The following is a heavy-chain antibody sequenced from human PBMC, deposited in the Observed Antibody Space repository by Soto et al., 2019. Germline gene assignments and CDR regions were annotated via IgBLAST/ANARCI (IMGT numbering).Heavy chain of an antibody. V-gene: IGHV1-2*04. D-gene: IGHD5-12*01. J-gene: IGHJ4*02. CDR2: INPNSGGT. Sequence: ASVKVSCKASGYTFTGYYMHWVRQAPGQGLEWMGWINPNSGGTNYAQKFQGWVTMTRDTSISTAYMELSRLRSDDTAVYDCAREAEVGDGYNYDYWGQGTLVTVSS. CDR1: GYTFTGYY. CDR3: AREAEVGDGYNYDY.